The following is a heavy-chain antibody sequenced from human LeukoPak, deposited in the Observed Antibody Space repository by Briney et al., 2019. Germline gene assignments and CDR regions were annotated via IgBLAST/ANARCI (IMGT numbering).Heavy chain of an antibody. J-gene: IGHJ4*02. D-gene: IGHD6-19*01. CDR1: GYTFTGYY. V-gene: IGHV1-2*02. Sequence: ASVKVSCKASGYTFTGYYMHWVRQAPGQGLEWMGWINPNSGGTNYAQKFQGRVTMTRDTSISTAYMELSRLRSDDTAVYYCARDIPQEAVSGGIDYWGQGTLVTVSS. CDR3: ARDIPQEAVSGGIDY. CDR2: INPNSGGT.